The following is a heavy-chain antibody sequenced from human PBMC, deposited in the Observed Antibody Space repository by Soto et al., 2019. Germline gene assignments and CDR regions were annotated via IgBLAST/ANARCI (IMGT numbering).Heavy chain of an antibody. CDR2: IIPIFGTA. V-gene: IGHV1-69*06. J-gene: IGHJ6*02. D-gene: IGHD5-18*01. Sequence: QVQLVQSGAAVKKPGSSVKVSCKASGGTFSSYAISWVRQAPGQGLEWMVGIIPIFGTANYAQKFQDRVTITADKSTSTAYMELSSLRSEYTAVYYCARDPQLWLQVLLQAYYYYGMDVWGQGTTVTVSS. CDR3: ARDPQLWLQVLLQAYYYYGMDV. CDR1: GGTFSSYA.